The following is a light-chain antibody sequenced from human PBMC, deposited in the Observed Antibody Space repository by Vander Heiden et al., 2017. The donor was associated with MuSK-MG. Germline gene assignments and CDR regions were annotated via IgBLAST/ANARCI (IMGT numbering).Light chain of an antibody. CDR2: DVS. CDR1: SSDVGGYNY. J-gene: IGLJ1*01. Sequence: QSALTQPASVFGSPGQSITISCTGTSSDVGGYNYVSWYQQHPGKAPKLMIYDVSNRPSGVSNRFSGSKSGNTASLTISGLQAEDEADYYCSSYTSSSTSYVFGTGTKVTVL. CDR3: SSYTSSSTSYV. V-gene: IGLV2-14*01.